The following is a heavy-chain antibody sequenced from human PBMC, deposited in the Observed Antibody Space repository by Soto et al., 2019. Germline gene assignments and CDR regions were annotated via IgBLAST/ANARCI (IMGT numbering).Heavy chain of an antibody. CDR3: ARYVQWLVTFDY. V-gene: IGHV4-59*08. CDR2: IYYSGST. J-gene: IGHJ4*02. Sequence: QVQLQESGPGLVKPSETLSLTCTVSGGSISSYYWSWIRQPPGKGLEWIGYIYYSGSTNYNPSLKSXLTISVDTSKNQFSLKLSSVTAADTAVYYCARYVQWLVTFDYWGQGTLVTVSS. CDR1: GGSISSYY. D-gene: IGHD6-19*01.